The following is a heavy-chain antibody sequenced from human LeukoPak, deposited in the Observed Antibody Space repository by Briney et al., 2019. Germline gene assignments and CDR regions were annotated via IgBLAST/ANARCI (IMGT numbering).Heavy chain of an antibody. D-gene: IGHD6-13*01. J-gene: IGHJ5*02. CDR1: GGSISSVGYY. Sequence: SQTLSLTCTVSGGSISSVGYYWSWIRQHPGKGLEWIGFIYYTGTTTYYNPSLKSRATISVDTSKNHFSLKLTSVTAADTAVYYCARATGGAAAADFDPWGQGTLVTVSS. V-gene: IGHV4-31*03. CDR3: ARATGGAAAADFDP. CDR2: IYYTGTTT.